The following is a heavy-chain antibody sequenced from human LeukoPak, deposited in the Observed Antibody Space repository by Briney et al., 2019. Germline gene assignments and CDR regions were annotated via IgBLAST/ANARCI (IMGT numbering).Heavy chain of an antibody. J-gene: IGHJ4*02. V-gene: IGHV3-30*04. CDR3: AKDGVTTLGGVIVYYFDT. CDR1: GFTFSSYA. Sequence: GGSLRLSCAASGFTFSSYAMHWVRQAPGKGLEWVAVISYDGSNKYYADSVKGRFTISRDDSKNTLFLQMNSLRAEDTAVYYCAKDGVTTLGGVIVYYFDTWGQGALVTVTS. D-gene: IGHD3-16*02. CDR2: ISYDGSNK.